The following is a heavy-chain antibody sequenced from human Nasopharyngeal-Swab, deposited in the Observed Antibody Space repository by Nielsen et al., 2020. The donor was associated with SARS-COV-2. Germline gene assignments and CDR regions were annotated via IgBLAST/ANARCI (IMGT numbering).Heavy chain of an antibody. CDR2: LIPIFGTA. CDR3: ARDGSSSGWSNWFVP. D-gene: IGHD3-22*01. J-gene: IGHJ5*02. CDR1: GDTFTRYG. Sequence: SVKVSCKASGDTFTRYGFSWVRQAPGQGLEWMGGLIPIFGTATYAQKFQGRVTITEDESRSTVYRELRSLRSEDTAVYYCARDGSSSGWSNWFVPVGQGTLVTV. V-gene: IGHV1-69*13.